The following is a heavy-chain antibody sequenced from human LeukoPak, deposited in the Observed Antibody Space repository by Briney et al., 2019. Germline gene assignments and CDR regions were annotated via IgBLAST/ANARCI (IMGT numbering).Heavy chain of an antibody. CDR2: ISSSGAST. V-gene: IGHV3-23*01. J-gene: IGHJ6*03. CDR1: GFTFSNYG. Sequence: PGGSLRLSCAASGFTFSNYGMSWVRQAPGKGLEWVSAISSSGASTYYADSVKGRFTISRDNSKHTLYLQMNSLRAEDTAVYYCAKRRAMADYYYHYYMDVWGKGTTVTISS. D-gene: IGHD5-18*01. CDR3: AKRRAMADYYYHYYMDV.